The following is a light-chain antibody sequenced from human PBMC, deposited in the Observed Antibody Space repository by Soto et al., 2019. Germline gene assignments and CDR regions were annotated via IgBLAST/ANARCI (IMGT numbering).Light chain of an antibody. CDR3: QQYNDWPPWT. Sequence: EIVLTQSPGTLSLSPGERATLSCRASQSVSSNYLAWYQQKPGQAPRLLIYAAFSRATGIPDRFSGSTSGTEFTLTISSLQSEDFAVYYCQQYNDWPPWTFGQGTKVDIK. CDR2: AAF. J-gene: IGKJ1*01. V-gene: IGKV3-20*01. CDR1: QSVSSNY.